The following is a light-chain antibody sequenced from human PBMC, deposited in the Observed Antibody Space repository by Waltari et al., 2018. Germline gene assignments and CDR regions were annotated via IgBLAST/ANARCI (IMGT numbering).Light chain of an antibody. CDR1: QSLVYTDGISY. CDR2: KVS. CDR3: MQATHWPVT. J-gene: IGKJ5*01. V-gene: IGKV2-30*01. Sequence: DVRLTQSPLSLPVTLGQPASISRRSSQSLVYTDGISYLNWFHQRPGQTPRRLIYKVSNRDSGVPDRFSGSGSGTDFTLMISSVEADDVGVYFCMQATHWPVTFGQGTRLEIK.